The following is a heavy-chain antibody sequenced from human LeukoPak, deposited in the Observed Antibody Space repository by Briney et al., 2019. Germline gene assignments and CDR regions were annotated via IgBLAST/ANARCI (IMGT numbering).Heavy chain of an antibody. V-gene: IGHV3-48*01. J-gene: IGHJ4*02. D-gene: IGHD3-22*01. CDR3: AREVTHYSDNSGYFDY. CDR2: ISSSSSTI. CDR1: GFTFSSYS. Sequence: GGSLRLSCAASGFTFSSYSMNWVRQAPGKGLEWVSYISSSSSTIYYADSVKGRFTISRDNAKNSLYLQMNSLRAEDTAVYFCAREVTHYSDNSGYFDYWGQGTQVTVSS.